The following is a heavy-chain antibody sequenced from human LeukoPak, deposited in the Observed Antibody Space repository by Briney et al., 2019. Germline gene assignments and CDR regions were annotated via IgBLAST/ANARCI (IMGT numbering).Heavy chain of an antibody. J-gene: IGHJ4*02. D-gene: IGHD3-22*01. CDR3: ARDRGYYYDSSGYSDY. Sequence: SETLSLTCTVSGYFISSGYYWGWIRQPPGKGLEWIGSIYHSGSTYYNPSLKSRVAISVDTSKNQFSLKLSSVTAADTAVYYCARDRGYYYDSSGYSDYWGQGTLVTVSS. CDR2: IYHSGST. V-gene: IGHV4-38-2*02. CDR1: GYFISSGYY.